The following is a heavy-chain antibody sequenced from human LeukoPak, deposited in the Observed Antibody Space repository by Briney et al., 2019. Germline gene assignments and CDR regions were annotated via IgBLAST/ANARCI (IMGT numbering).Heavy chain of an antibody. CDR1: GFTVSINY. V-gene: IGHV3-53*05. J-gene: IGHJ3*02. CDR3: AKGPYYNILTATIRVRNAFDI. D-gene: IGHD3-9*01. CDR2: IYRDGST. Sequence: PGGSLRLSCAASGFTVSINYMTWVRQAPGKGLEWVSFIYRDGSTNYAESVKGRFTISRDNSKNTLYLQMNSLRAEDTAVYYCAKGPYYNILTATIRVRNAFDIWGHGTMVTVSS.